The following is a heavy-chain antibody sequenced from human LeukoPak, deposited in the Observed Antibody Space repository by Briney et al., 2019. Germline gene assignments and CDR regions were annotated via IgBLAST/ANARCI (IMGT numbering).Heavy chain of an antibody. J-gene: IGHJ4*02. CDR3: VRHGIQCRSSDCYWATVRY. V-gene: IGHV4-38-2*01. CDR1: GYSISSGYY. D-gene: IGHD2-21*02. Sequence: SETLSLTCAVSGYSISSGYYWGWIRRSPGKGMEWIGSIYHGGSTYYNSSLKSRVTISVDTSKNQVSLKLSSVTAADTAVYYCVRHGIQCRSSDCYWATVRYWGQGTLVTVSS. CDR2: IYHGGST.